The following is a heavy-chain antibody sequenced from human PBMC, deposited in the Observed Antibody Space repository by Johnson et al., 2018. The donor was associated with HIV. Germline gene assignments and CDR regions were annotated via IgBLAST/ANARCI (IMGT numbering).Heavy chain of an antibody. Sequence: VQVVESGGGFVQPGRSLRLSCTASGFTFGDYALSWFRQAPGKGPEWVGFIRSKDYGGTTEYAASVKDRFTISRNDSKANAYLQMRNLKTEYTAIYSCSRLPRKGVSPDAFDIWGPGAVVTVAS. CDR1: GFTFGDYA. D-gene: IGHD3-10*01. CDR3: SRLPRKGVSPDAFDI. J-gene: IGHJ3*02. CDR2: IRSKDYGGTT. V-gene: IGHV3-49*03.